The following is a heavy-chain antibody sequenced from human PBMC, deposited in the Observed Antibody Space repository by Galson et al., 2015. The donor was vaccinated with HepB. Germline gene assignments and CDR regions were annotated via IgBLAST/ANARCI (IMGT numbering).Heavy chain of an antibody. V-gene: IGHV3-23*01. Sequence: SLRLSCAASGFTFASSGMSWVRQAPGKGLEWVSLISAGGGETRYADSVKGRFTVSRDNSKNTLYLQMSSPKTEDTAVYFCAKDSAWRTIRMPDYWGQGTLVIVSS. D-gene: IGHD2-2*01. J-gene: IGHJ4*02. CDR3: AKDSAWRTIRMPDY. CDR1: GFTFASSG. CDR2: ISAGGGET.